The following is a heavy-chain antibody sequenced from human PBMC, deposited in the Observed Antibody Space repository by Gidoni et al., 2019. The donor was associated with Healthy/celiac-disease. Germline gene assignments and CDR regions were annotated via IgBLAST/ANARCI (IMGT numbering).Heavy chain of an antibody. CDR1: GYTLTSYG. D-gene: IGHD1-20*01. J-gene: IGHJ3*02. V-gene: IGHV1-18*01. CDR2: IRAYNGNT. CDR3: ASPITGTYHDAFDI. Sequence: QVQLVQSGAEVKKPGASVKVSCKASGYTLTSYGISWVRQAPGQGLEWMGWIRAYNGNTNYAQKLQGRVTMTTDTSTSTAYMELRSLRSDDTAVYYCASPITGTYHDAFDIWGQGTMVTVSS.